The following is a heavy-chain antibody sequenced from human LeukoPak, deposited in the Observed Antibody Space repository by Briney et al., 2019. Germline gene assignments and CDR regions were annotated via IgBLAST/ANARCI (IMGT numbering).Heavy chain of an antibody. J-gene: IGHJ4*02. V-gene: IGHV3-49*04. Sequence: GGSLRLSCTASGFTFGDYAMSWVRQAPGRGLEWVGFIRSKAYGGTTEYAASVKGRFTISRDDSKSIAYLQMNSLKTEDTAVYYCTRDVLSDFWSGYSPVDYWGQGTLVTVSS. CDR2: IRSKAYGGTT. CDR1: GFTFGDYA. D-gene: IGHD3-3*01. CDR3: TRDVLSDFWSGYSPVDY.